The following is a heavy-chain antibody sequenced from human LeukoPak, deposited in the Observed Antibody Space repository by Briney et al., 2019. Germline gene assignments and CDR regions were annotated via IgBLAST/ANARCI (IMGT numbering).Heavy chain of an antibody. CDR2: ISGSGDST. CDR3: AKLIVGARSLFDF. V-gene: IGHV3-23*01. D-gene: IGHD1-26*01. CDR1: GLTFSSYS. J-gene: IGHJ4*02. Sequence: PGGSLRLSCAASGLTFSSYSMNWVRQAPGKGLEWVSTISGSGDSTNYADSVKGRFTISRDNSKNTLYLQMSSLRADDTAMYYCAKLIVGARSLFDFRGQGILVTVSS.